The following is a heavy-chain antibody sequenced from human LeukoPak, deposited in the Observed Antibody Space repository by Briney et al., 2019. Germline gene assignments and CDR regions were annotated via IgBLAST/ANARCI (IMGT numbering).Heavy chain of an antibody. Sequence: ESLKISCKGSGYSFTSYWIVWGRQMPATSVEGMGVIYHGYSDTSYIPSFQGQVTISADKSISTAYLQWSSLKASHTPMYNCARQTVSNSWYVFDYWGQGTLVTVSS. CDR3: ARQTVSNSWYVFDY. D-gene: IGHD6-13*01. CDR1: GYSFTSYW. CDR2: IYHGYSDT. J-gene: IGHJ4*02. V-gene: IGHV5-51*01.